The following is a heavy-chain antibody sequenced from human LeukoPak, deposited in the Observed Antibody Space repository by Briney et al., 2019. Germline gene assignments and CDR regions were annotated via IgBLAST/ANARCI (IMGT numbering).Heavy chain of an antibody. V-gene: IGHV1-8*01. CDR1: GYTFTSYD. J-gene: IGHJ4*02. CDR3: ARVARCSGGSCLFR. D-gene: IGHD2-15*01. CDR2: MNPNSGNT. Sequence: ASVKVSCKASGYTFTSYDINWVRQATGQGLEWMGWMNPNSGNTGYAQKFQGRVTMTRNTSISTAYMELSSLRSEDTAVYYCARVARCSGGSCLFRWGQGTLVTVS.